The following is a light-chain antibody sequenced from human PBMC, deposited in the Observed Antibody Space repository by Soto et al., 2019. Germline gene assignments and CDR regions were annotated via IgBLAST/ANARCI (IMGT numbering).Light chain of an antibody. CDR2: GAS. Sequence: EIVLTQSPGTLSLSPGERATLSCRASQSVSSSYFAWYQQKPGQAPRLLIYGASSRATGIPDTFSGDGSGTDFTLTISRLEPEDFAVYYCQQYGSSPWTFGQGTKVEIK. CDR1: QSVSSSY. CDR3: QQYGSSPWT. V-gene: IGKV3-20*01. J-gene: IGKJ1*01.